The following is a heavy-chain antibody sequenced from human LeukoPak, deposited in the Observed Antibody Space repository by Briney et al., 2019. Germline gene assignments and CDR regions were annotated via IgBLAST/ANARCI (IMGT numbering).Heavy chain of an antibody. J-gene: IGHJ4*02. V-gene: IGHV3-30*04. CDR2: ISYDGRNK. CDR3: ARGYSGYDEFDY. Sequence: PGGSLRLSCAASGFTFSSYAMHWVRQAPGRGLEWVAVISYDGRNKHHADSVKGRFTISRDNSKNTLYLQMNSLRADDTAVYYCARGYSGYDEFDYWGQGTLVTVSS. CDR1: GFTFSSYA. D-gene: IGHD5-12*01.